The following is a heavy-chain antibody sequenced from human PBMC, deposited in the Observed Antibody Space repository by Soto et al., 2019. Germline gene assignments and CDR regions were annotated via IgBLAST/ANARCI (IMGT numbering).Heavy chain of an antibody. CDR2: IYYSGST. D-gene: IGHD3-9*01. J-gene: IGHJ4*02. V-gene: IGHV4-39*01. CDR3: ARHLREDDILTGYSSPPYFDY. Sequence: QLQLQESGPGLVKPSETLSLTCTVSGGSISSSSYYWGWIRQPPGKGLEWIGSIYYSGSTYYNPSLKSRVTISVATSKNQFSLKLRSVTAADTAVYYCARHLREDDILTGYSSPPYFDYWGQGTLVTVSS. CDR1: GGSISSSSYY.